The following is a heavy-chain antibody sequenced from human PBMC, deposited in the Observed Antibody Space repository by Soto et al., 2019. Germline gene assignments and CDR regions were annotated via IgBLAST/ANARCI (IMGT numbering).Heavy chain of an antibody. CDR1: GFTFSSYA. J-gene: IGHJ4*02. Sequence: EVQLLESGGGLVQPGGSLRLSCAASGFTFSSYAMSWVRQAPGNGLEWVSAISGSGGSTYYADSVKGRFTISRDNSKNTLYLQMTSLRAEDRAVYYCATIAARRDFDYWGQGTLVTVSS. D-gene: IGHD6-6*01. CDR2: ISGSGGST. CDR3: ATIAARRDFDY. V-gene: IGHV3-23*01.